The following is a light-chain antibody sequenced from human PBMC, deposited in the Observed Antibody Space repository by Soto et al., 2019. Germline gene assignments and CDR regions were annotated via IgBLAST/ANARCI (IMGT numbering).Light chain of an antibody. J-gene: IGKJ4*01. V-gene: IGKV3-20*01. CDR1: QSVTSSY. Sequence: EIVLTQSPVTLSLSPGERATLSCRASQSVTSSYLAWYQQKPGQAPRLLIYAASSRATGIPDRFSGSGSGTDFTLTISRLEPEDVALYYCQQYGYSPTFGGGTKVEIK. CDR3: QQYGYSPT. CDR2: AAS.